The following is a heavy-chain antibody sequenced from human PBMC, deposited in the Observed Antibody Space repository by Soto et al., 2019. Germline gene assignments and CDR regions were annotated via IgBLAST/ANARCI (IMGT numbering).Heavy chain of an antibody. J-gene: IGHJ4*02. CDR3: ARTRMYSSSWYFLDY. CDR1: GGSFSGYY. V-gene: IGHV4-34*01. CDR2: INHSGTT. D-gene: IGHD6-13*01. Sequence: SETLSLTCAVYGGSFSGYYWTWIRQPPGKGLEWIGGINHSGTTNYNPSLKRRVTISTDTPKNQFSLDLSSVTAADTAVYYCARTRMYSSSWYFLDYWGQGTPVTVS.